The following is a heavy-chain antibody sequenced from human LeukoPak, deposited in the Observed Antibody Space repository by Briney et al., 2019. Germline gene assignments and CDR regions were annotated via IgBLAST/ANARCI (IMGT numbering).Heavy chain of an antibody. Sequence: GGSLRLSCEASGFSFSSFLMHWVRQAPGEGLVWVSRLNEDGGITNYADFAKGRFTISRDNARNTLYLQMNSLSADDTAVYYCTRDIGGRSAYWGQGTLVTVSS. CDR3: TRDIGGRSAY. J-gene: IGHJ4*02. V-gene: IGHV3-74*01. D-gene: IGHD3-16*01. CDR2: LNEDGGIT. CDR1: GFSFSSFL.